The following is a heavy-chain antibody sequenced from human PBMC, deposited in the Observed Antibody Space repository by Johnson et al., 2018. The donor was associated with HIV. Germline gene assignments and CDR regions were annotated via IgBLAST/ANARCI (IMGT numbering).Heavy chain of an antibody. V-gene: IGHV3-66*01. D-gene: IGHD6-13*01. CDR2: IYSGGST. CDR3: ARGKGAAAGLDAFDI. Sequence: VQLVESGGGLVQPGGSLRLSCAASGLTFSSSWTSWVRQAPGTGLEWVSVIYSGGSTYHADSATGRFTISRDNSTNTLYLQMNSLRAEDTAVYYCARGKGAAAGLDAFDIWGQGSMVTFSS. J-gene: IGHJ3*02. CDR1: GLTFSSSW.